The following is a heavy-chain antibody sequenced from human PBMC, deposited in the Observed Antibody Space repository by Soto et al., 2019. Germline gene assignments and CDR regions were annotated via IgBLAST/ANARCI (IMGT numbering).Heavy chain of an antibody. CDR2: VSGDGGDT. V-gene: IGHV3-23*01. CDR1: GFTFSSYA. D-gene: IGHD2-2*01. Sequence: EVQLLESGGGLVQPGGSLRLSCAASGFTFSSYAMNWVRQAPGKGLEWVSAVSGDGGDTYYADSVKGRFTISRDNSKNTLFLQMNGLRVEDTAVYYCARRSTSCCQNFDCWGHGTLVTVSS. J-gene: IGHJ4*01. CDR3: ARRSTSCCQNFDC.